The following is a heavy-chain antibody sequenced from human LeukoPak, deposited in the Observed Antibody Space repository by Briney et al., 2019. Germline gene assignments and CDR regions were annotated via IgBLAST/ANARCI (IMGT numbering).Heavy chain of an antibody. Sequence: GGSLRLSCAASGFIFSNYAMSWVRQAPGKGREWGSAIVGRGSSTYYADSVKGRFTISRDNSKNTLYLQLNRLRAEDTAVYYCAKWGDYDILTGYYDSDYWGQGTLVTVSS. CDR1: GFIFSNYA. CDR3: AKWGDYDILTGYYDSDY. D-gene: IGHD3-9*01. CDR2: IVGRGSST. V-gene: IGHV3-23*01. J-gene: IGHJ4*02.